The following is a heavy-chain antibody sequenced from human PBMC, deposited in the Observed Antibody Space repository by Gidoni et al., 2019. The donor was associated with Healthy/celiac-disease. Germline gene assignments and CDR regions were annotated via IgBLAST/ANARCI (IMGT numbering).Heavy chain of an antibody. Sequence: QVQLVESGGGVVQPGRSLRLSCAAYGFNFSSYGMHWVRQATGKGLEWVAVIWYDGSNKYYADSVKGRFTISRDNSKNTLYLQMNSLRAEDTAVYYCARRTYYFMDVWGQGTTVTVSS. CDR1: GFNFSSYG. J-gene: IGHJ6*02. CDR3: ARRTYYFMDV. D-gene: IGHD3-10*01. CDR2: IWYDGSNK. V-gene: IGHV3-33*01.